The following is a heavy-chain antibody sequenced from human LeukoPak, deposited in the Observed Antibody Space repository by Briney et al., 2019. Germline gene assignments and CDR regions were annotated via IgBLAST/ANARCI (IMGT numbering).Heavy chain of an antibody. Sequence: PSETKSLSCTVSGGSISSYYWSWIRQPPGKGLEWIGYIYYSASTNYNPSLKSRVTISVDTSKNQFSLKLSSVTAADTAVYYCARHYYGSGTYHGPRNWFDPWGQGTLVTVSS. CDR2: IYYSAST. V-gene: IGHV4-59*08. CDR3: ARHYYGSGTYHGPRNWFDP. J-gene: IGHJ5*02. D-gene: IGHD3-10*01. CDR1: GGSISSYY.